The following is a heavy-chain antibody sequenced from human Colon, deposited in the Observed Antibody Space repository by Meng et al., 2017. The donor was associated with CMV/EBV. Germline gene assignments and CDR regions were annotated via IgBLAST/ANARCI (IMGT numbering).Heavy chain of an antibody. Sequence: GESLKISCAATGFTFSSYEMTWVRQPPGKGLEWISSISSSGSTIYYADSVKGRFTISRDNPKTSLYLQMNSLRAEDTAVYYCARESLGGAVAGRGLDFWGQGTLVTVSS. CDR3: ARESLGGAVAGRGLDF. CDR1: GFTFSSYE. CDR2: ISSSGSTI. V-gene: IGHV3-48*03. D-gene: IGHD6-19*01. J-gene: IGHJ4*02.